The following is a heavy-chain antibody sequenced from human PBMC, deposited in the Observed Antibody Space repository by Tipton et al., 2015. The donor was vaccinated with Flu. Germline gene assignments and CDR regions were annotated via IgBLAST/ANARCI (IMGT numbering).Heavy chain of an antibody. D-gene: IGHD4-11*01. V-gene: IGHV4-34*01. CDR3: ARGGRTTVTPDY. J-gene: IGHJ4*02. CDR2: RNHRGST. Sequence: TLSLTCAVYGGSFSGYYWSWIRQPPGKGLEWIGERNHRGSTNYNPSLKSRVTISVDTSKNQFSLKLSAVTGADTAVYYCARGGRTTVTPDYWGQGTLVTISS. CDR1: GGSFSGYY.